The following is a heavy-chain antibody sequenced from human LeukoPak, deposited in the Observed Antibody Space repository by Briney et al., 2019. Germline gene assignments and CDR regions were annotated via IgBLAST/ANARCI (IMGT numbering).Heavy chain of an antibody. J-gene: IGHJ4*02. Sequence: ASVKVSCKASGYTLTSYGISWVRQAPGQGLEWMGWITTYNANTRFAQKFQGRVSLTSDTSTNTAYMELGSLRSDDTAVYYCARGVPGGHYYNDYWGQGTLVTASS. CDR1: GYTLTSYG. CDR3: ARGVPGGHYYNDY. V-gene: IGHV1-18*01. CDR2: ITTYNANT. D-gene: IGHD3-10*01.